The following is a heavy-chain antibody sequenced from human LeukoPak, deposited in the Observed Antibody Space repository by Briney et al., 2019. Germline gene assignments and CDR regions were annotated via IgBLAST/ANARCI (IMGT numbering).Heavy chain of an antibody. J-gene: IGHJ4*02. V-gene: IGHV3-48*03. CDR1: GFTFSSYE. Sequence: GGSLRLSCAASGFTFSSYEMNWVRQAPGKGLEWVSYISSSGSTIYYADSVKGRFTISRDNAKNSLYLQMNSLRAEDTAVYYCARNSLKGLKTRDILTGYYKYYFDYWGQGTLVTVSS. D-gene: IGHD3-9*01. CDR3: ARNSLKGLKTRDILTGYYKYYFDY. CDR2: ISSSGSTI.